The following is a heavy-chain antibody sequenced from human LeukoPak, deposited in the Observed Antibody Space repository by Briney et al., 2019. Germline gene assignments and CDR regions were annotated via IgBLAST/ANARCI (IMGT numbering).Heavy chain of an antibody. CDR3: ARDSYCSSTSCYNGYGY. Sequence: ASVKVSCKASGYTFTGYYMHWVRQAPGQGLEWMGWINPNSGGTNYAQKLQGRVTMTTDTSTSTAYMELRSLRSDDTAVYYCARDSYCSSTSCYNGYGYWGQGTLVTVSS. V-gene: IGHV1-2*02. J-gene: IGHJ4*02. CDR1: GYTFTGYY. D-gene: IGHD2-2*02. CDR2: INPNSGGT.